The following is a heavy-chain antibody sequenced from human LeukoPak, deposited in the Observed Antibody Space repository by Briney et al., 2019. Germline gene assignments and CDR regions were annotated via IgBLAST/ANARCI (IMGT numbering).Heavy chain of an antibody. CDR3: AREINWSYRSLVQEYYYYYYYMDV. Sequence: SETLSLTCTVSGGSISSYYWSWIRQPAGKGLEWIGRIYTSGSTNYNPSLKSRVAMSVDTSKNQFSLKLSSVTAADTAVYYCAREINWSYRSLVQEYYYYYYYMDVWGKGTTVTVSS. D-gene: IGHD1-7*01. J-gene: IGHJ6*03. V-gene: IGHV4-4*07. CDR2: IYTSGST. CDR1: GGSISSYY.